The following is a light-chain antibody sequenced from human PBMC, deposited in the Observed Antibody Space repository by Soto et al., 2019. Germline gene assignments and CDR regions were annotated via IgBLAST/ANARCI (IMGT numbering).Light chain of an antibody. J-gene: IGLJ3*02. V-gene: IGLV1-40*01. CDR1: SSNIGAGYD. Sequence: QSVLTQPPSVSGAPGQRVTISCTGSSSNIGAGYDVHWYQQRPGTAPKLLISGNSNRPSGVPDRFSGSTSGTSASLAITGLQAEDEGDYYCQAYDYCLTASVFGGGTKLTVL. CDR3: QAYDYCLTASV. CDR2: GNS.